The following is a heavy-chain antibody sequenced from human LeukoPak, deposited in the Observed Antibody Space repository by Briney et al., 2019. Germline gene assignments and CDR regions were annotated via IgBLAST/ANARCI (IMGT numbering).Heavy chain of an antibody. J-gene: IGHJ4*02. CDR1: GYTFTSYY. CDR2: FDPEDGET. CDR3: AAAPYDILTGYRFYYFDY. V-gene: IGHV1-24*01. Sequence: ASVKVSCKASGYTFTSYYMHWVRQAPGKGLEWMGGFDPEDGETIYAQKFQGRVTMTEDTSTDTAYMELSSLRSEDTAVYYCAAAPYDILTGYRFYYFDYWGQGTLVTVSS. D-gene: IGHD3-9*01.